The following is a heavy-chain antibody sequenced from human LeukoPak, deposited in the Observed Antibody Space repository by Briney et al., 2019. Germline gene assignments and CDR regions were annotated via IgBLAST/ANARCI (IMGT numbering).Heavy chain of an antibody. J-gene: IGHJ4*02. CDR2: IYSGGST. CDR1: GFTVSSNY. D-gene: IGHD2-15*01. V-gene: IGHV3-53*01. Sequence: SGGSLRLSCAASGFTVSSNYMSWVRQAPGKGLEWVSVIYSGGSTYYADSVKGRFTISRDNSKNTLYLQMNSLRAEDTAVYYCARDPYCSGGSCYPYWGQGTLVTVSS. CDR3: ARDPYCSGGSCYPY.